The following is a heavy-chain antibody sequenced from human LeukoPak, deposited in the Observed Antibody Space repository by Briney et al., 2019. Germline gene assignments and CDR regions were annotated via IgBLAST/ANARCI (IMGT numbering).Heavy chain of an antibody. D-gene: IGHD5-18*01. V-gene: IGHV1-2*02. CDR3: ARVRGYSYGYDY. J-gene: IGHJ4*02. CDR1: GYTFTGYY. CDR2: INPNSGGT. Sequence: ASVKVSCKASGYTFTGYYMHWVRQAPGQGLEWMGWINPNSGGTNYAQKFQGRVTMTRDTSISTAYMELSRLRSDDTAVYYCARVRGYSYGYDYWGQGTPVTVSS.